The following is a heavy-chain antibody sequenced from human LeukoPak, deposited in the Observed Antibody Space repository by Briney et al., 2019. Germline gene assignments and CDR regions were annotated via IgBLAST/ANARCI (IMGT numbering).Heavy chain of an antibody. D-gene: IGHD3-22*01. V-gene: IGHV3-30*18. J-gene: IGHJ5*02. CDR2: ISYDGSNK. CDR1: GFAFSSYG. CDR3: AKVHTMIVVFGWFDP. Sequence: GGSLRLSCAASGFAFSSYGMHWVRQAPGKGLEWVAVISYDGSNKYYADSVKGRFTISRDNSKNTLYLQMNSLRAEDTAVYYCAKVHTMIVVFGWFDPWGQGTLVTVSS.